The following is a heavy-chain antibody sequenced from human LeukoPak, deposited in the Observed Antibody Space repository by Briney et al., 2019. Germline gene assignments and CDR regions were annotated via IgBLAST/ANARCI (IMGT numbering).Heavy chain of an antibody. Sequence: GGSLRLSCAASGFTFSSYAMSWVRQAPGKGLEWVSSLSGSGTSTYYGDSVKGRFTISRDKSKNTLFLQMNSLGAEDTAIYYCAKSVHVISMPGTLNLFDYWGQGTLVTVSS. CDR1: GFTFSSYA. J-gene: IGHJ4*02. CDR2: LSGSGTST. D-gene: IGHD6-19*01. CDR3: AKSVHVISMPGTLNLFDY. V-gene: IGHV3-23*01.